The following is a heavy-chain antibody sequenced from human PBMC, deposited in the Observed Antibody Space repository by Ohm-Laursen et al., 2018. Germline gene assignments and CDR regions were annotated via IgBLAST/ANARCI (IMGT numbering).Heavy chain of an antibody. Sequence: SLRLSCAAPGFTFSSYGMHWVRQAPGKGLEWVSSIFSAGGTYYADSVRGRFTISRDSSKNTLFLQMNSLRAEDTAVYYCAGIDSPFDYWGQGTLVTVSS. CDR3: AGIDSPFDY. CDR1: GFTFSSYG. V-gene: IGHV3-66*01. CDR2: IFSAGGT. J-gene: IGHJ4*02.